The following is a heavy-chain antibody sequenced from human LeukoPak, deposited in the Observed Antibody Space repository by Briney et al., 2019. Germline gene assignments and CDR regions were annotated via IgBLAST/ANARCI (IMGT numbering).Heavy chain of an antibody. Sequence: LGESLKISCKGSGYSFTSYWIGWVRQLPGKGLGWMGIIYPGDSDTRYSPSFQGQVTISADKSISTAYLQWSSLKAADTAMYYCARLSIPRGIVATTNLYFDYWGQGTLVTVSS. D-gene: IGHD5-12*01. CDR2: IYPGDSDT. CDR1: GYSFTSYW. V-gene: IGHV5-51*01. J-gene: IGHJ4*02. CDR3: ARLSIPRGIVATTNLYFDY.